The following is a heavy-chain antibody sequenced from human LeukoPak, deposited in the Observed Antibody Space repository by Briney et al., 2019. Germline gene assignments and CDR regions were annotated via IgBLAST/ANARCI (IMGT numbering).Heavy chain of an antibody. V-gene: IGHV1-2*02. Sequence: ASVKVSCKASGYTFTCYYMHWVRQAPGQGLEWMGWINPNSGGTNYAQKFQGRVTMTRDTSISTAYMELSRLRSDDTAVYYCARSLLELHWFDPWGQGTLVTVSS. D-gene: IGHD1-7*01. J-gene: IGHJ5*02. CDR3: ARSLLELHWFDP. CDR2: INPNSGGT. CDR1: GYTFTCYY.